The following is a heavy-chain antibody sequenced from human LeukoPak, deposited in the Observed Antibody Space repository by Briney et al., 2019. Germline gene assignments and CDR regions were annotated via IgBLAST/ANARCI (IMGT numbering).Heavy chain of an antibody. J-gene: IGHJ4*02. D-gene: IGHD3-10*01. CDR1: GFTFDDYA. V-gene: IGHV3-9*01. CDR3: AKVGPGSGGLFDY. Sequence: GGSLRLSCAASGFTFDDYAMHWVRQAPGKGLEWVSGISWNSGSIGYADSVKGRFTISRDNAKNSLYLQMNSLRAEDTAFYYCAKVGPGSGGLFDYWGQGTLVTVSS. CDR2: ISWNSGSI.